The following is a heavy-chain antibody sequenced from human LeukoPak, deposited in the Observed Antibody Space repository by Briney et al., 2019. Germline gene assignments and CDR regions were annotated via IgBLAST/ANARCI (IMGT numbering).Heavy chain of an antibody. D-gene: IGHD5-24*01. Sequence: GWIRQPPGKALEWLALIYWDDDKRYSPSLKSRLTITKDTSKNQVVLTMTNMDPVDTATYYCAHAAYGYVFDYWGQGTLVTVSS. CDR2: IYWDDDK. V-gene: IGHV2-5*02. CDR3: AHAAYGYVFDY. J-gene: IGHJ4*02.